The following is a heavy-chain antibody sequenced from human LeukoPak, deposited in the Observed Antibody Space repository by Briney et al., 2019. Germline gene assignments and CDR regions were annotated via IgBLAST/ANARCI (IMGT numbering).Heavy chain of an antibody. Sequence: ASVKVSCKASGYSFTGYYMHWVRQAPGQGPEWMGWINPNSGGTNYAQKFQGRVTMTRDTSISTAYMELSRLRSDDTAVYYCAREGLSYGYYYMDVWGKGTTVTVSS. CDR1: GYSFTGYY. V-gene: IGHV1-2*02. CDR3: AREGLSYGYYYMDV. J-gene: IGHJ6*03. D-gene: IGHD3-16*01. CDR2: INPNSGGT.